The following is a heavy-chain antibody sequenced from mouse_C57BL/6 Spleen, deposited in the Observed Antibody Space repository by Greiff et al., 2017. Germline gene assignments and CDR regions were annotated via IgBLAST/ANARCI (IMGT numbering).Heavy chain of an antibody. CDR2: IHPNSGST. CDR1: GYTFTSYW. J-gene: IGHJ2*01. V-gene: IGHV1-64*01. CDR3: ARERTGGSFDF. Sequence: QVQLQQPGAELVKPGASVKLSCKASGYTFTSYWMHWVKQRPGQGLEWIGMIHPNSGSTNYNEKFKSKATLTVDKSSSTACMQLSSLTSEDSAVYYCARERTGGSFDFLGQGTTLPGSS.